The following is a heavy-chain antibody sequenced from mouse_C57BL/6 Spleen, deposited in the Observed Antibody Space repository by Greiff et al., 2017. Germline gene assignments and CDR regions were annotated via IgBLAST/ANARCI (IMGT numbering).Heavy chain of an antibody. CDR1: GYAFSSSW. V-gene: IGHV1-82*01. Sequence: QVQLKQSGPELVKPGASVKISCKASGYAFSSSWMNWVKQRPGKGLEWIGRIYPGDGDTNYNGKFKGKATLTADKSSSTAYMQLSSLTSEDSAVYFCAREGDGYYGYWGQGTTLTVSS. D-gene: IGHD2-3*01. CDR2: IYPGDGDT. J-gene: IGHJ2*01. CDR3: AREGDGYYGY.